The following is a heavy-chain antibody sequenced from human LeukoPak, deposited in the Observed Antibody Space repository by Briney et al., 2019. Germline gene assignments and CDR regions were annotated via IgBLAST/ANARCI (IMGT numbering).Heavy chain of an antibody. V-gene: IGHV1-69*05. J-gene: IGHJ3*02. D-gene: IGHD3-10*01. Sequence: ASVKVSCKASGYTFTSYGITWVRQAPGQGLEWMGGIIPIFGTANYAQKFQGRVTITTDESTSTAYMELSSLRSEDTAVYYCARDKSEGSAASDAFDIWGQGTMVTVSS. CDR1: GYTFTSYG. CDR3: ARDKSEGSAASDAFDI. CDR2: IIPIFGTA.